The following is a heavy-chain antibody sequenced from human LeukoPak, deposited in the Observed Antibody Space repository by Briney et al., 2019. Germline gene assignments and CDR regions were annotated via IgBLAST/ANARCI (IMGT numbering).Heavy chain of an antibody. D-gene: IGHD3-16*01. CDR3: AKGGLRGGTYNDDF. J-gene: IGHJ4*02. CDR2: ISGSGGNT. CDR1: GGSISSSSYY. V-gene: IGHV3-23*01. Sequence: PSETLSLTCTVSGGSISSSSYYWGWIRQPPGKGLEWVSGISGSGGNTYYAEALTGRFTVSRDNSKNTLYLQMNSLRAEDTALYYCAKGGLRGGTYNDDFWGQGTLVTVSS.